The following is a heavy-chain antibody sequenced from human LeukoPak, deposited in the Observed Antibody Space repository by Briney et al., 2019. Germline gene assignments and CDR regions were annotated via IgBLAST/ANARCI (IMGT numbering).Heavy chain of an antibody. CDR2: ITASGGNT. J-gene: IGHJ4*02. D-gene: IGHD5-18*01. V-gene: IGHV3-23*01. Sequence: GRSLRLSCAASAFTFSSYAIGCVRQAPGKGLEWVSAITASGGNTYYADSVKGRFTISRDNSKNTLYLQVNSLRAEDTAVYYCAKGNGYSYGRYYFDYWGQGTLVTVSS. CDR3: AKGNGYSYGRYYFDY. CDR1: AFTFSSYA.